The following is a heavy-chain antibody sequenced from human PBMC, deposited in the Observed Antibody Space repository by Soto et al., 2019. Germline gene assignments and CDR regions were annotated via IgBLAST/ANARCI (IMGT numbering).Heavy chain of an antibody. CDR3: ARGVGATGRYYFDY. J-gene: IGHJ4*02. Sequence: QVQLVQSGAEVRKHGSSVKVSCKASGGTFSSYAISWVRQAPGQGLERMGGIIPIFGTANYAQKFQGRVTITADESTSTAYMELSSLRSEDTAVYYCARGVGATGRYYFDYWGQGTLVTVSS. CDR1: GGTFSSYA. D-gene: IGHD1-26*01. V-gene: IGHV1-69*01. CDR2: IIPIFGTA.